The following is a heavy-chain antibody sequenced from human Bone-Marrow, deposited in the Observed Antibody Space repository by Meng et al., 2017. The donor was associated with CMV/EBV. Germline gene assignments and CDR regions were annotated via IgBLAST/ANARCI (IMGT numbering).Heavy chain of an antibody. V-gene: IGHV3-30*04. CDR3: ASRTAAGSIYYYYGMDV. Sequence: GESLKISCAASGFTFSSYAMHWVRQAPGKGLEWVAVISYDGSNKYYGDSVKGRFTISRDNSKNTLYLQMSSLRPEDTAVYYCASRTAAGSIYYYYGMDVWGQGTTVTVSS. J-gene: IGHJ6*02. CDR1: GFTFSSYA. D-gene: IGHD6-13*01. CDR2: ISYDGSNK.